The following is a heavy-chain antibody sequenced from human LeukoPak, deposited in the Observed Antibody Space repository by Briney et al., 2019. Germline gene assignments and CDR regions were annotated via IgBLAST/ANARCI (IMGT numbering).Heavy chain of an antibody. J-gene: IGHJ6*02. CDR3: ARDLFSAAAGRYYYGMDV. CDR2: IKQDGSEK. CDR1: GFTFSSYW. Sequence: GGSLRLSCAASGFTFSSYWMSWVRQAPGKGLEWVANIKQDGSEKYYADSVKGRFTISRDNAKNSLYLQMNSLRAEDTAVYYCARDLFSAAAGRYYYGMDVWGQGTTVTVSS. V-gene: IGHV3-7*01. D-gene: IGHD6-13*01.